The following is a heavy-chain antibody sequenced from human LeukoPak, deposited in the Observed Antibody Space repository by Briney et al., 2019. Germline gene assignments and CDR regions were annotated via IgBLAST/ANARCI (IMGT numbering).Heavy chain of an antibody. J-gene: IGHJ4*02. CDR1: GFTFADYA. CDR2: TASKIHGGII. V-gene: IGHV3-49*03. Sequence: QTGGSLRLSCTASGFTFADYALSWFRQAPGKGLEWVGFTASKIHGGIIEYAAPVKGRFTISRDDYRSIAYLQMNSLKTEDTAVYYCTRACYRSSWYEWDYWGQGTLVTVSS. D-gene: IGHD6-13*01. CDR3: TRACYRSSWYEWDY.